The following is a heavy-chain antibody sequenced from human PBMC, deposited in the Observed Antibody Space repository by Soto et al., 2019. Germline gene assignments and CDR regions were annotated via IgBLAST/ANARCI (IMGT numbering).Heavy chain of an antibody. J-gene: IGHJ5*02. Sequence: GALLKVSCKASGGTFSSYAISWVRQAPGQGLEWMGGIIPIFGTANYAQKFQGRVTITADESTSTAYMELSSLRSEDTAVYYCARLTAPYSSSSFWFDPWGQGTLVTVSS. D-gene: IGHD6-6*01. CDR1: GGTFSSYA. CDR2: IIPIFGTA. CDR3: ARLTAPYSSSSFWFDP. V-gene: IGHV1-69*13.